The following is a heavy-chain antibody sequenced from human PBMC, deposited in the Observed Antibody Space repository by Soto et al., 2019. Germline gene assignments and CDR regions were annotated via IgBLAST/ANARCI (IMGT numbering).Heavy chain of an antibody. V-gene: IGHV3-30-3*01. CDR2: ISYDGSNK. Sequence: QVQLVESGGGLVQPGRSLRLSCAASGFTFSSYAMHWVRQAPGKGLEWVAVISYDGSNKYYADSVKGRFTISRDNSKKTLYLQMNSLRAEDTAVYYCARALHDDSNYNDALDYWGQGTLVTVSS. CDR3: ARALHDDSNYNDALDY. J-gene: IGHJ4*02. D-gene: IGHD4-4*01. CDR1: GFTFSSYA.